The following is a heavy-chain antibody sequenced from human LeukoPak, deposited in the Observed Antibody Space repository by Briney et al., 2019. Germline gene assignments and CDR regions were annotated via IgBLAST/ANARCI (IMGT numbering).Heavy chain of an antibody. J-gene: IGHJ4*02. Sequence: GGSLRLSCAASGFTFSSFSMNWVRQAPGKGLEWVSSISSGGDYKHYADSVKGRLTISRDNAKNSLYLQMNSLRAEDTAVYYCARMIYYGSGSYFRPPDYWGQGTLVTVSS. V-gene: IGHV3-21*01. CDR2: ISSGGDYK. D-gene: IGHD3-10*01. CDR1: GFTFSSFS. CDR3: ARMIYYGSGSYFRPPDY.